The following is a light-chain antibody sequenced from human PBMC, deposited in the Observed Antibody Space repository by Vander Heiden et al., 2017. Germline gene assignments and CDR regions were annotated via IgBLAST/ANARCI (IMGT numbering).Light chain of an antibody. CDR3: QQEDKVSSA. CDR2: DAS. Sequence: DIQMTQSPSSLSASVGDRVTITCQASQDISNYLNWYQQKPGKAPKLLIYDASNLETGVPSRFSGSGSGTDFTFTISSLQPEDIATYYCQQEDKVSSAFGQGTKLEIK. J-gene: IGKJ2*01. V-gene: IGKV1-33*01. CDR1: QDISNY.